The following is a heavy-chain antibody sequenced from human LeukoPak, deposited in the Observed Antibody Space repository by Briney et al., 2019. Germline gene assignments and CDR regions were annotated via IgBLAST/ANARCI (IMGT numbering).Heavy chain of an antibody. CDR3: ARSTGGDY. D-gene: IGHD2-8*02. V-gene: IGHV3-48*01. Sequence: GGSLRLSCAGSGFTFSTYSMSWVRQAPGKGLEWISYISTTSGTIYYADSVRGRFTISRDNAKNSLYLQMNSLRAEDTAVCYCARSTGGDYWGQGTLVTVSS. CDR1: GFTFSTYS. CDR2: ISTTSGTI. J-gene: IGHJ4*02.